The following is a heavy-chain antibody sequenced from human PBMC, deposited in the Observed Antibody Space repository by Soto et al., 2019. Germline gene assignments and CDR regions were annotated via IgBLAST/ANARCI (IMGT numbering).Heavy chain of an antibody. J-gene: IGHJ5*02. CDR1: GLTVSSNY. Sequence: EVQLVESGGGLVQPGGSLRLACAASGLTVSSNYMNWVRQAPGKGLEWVSVIYSGGSKYYAESVKGRFTISRDNSKNTLDLQMTSLRAEDTAVYYCASQYGGYGWFDPWGQGAPVTVSS. CDR2: IYSGGSK. V-gene: IGHV3-66*04. CDR3: ASQYGGYGWFDP. D-gene: IGHD5-12*01.